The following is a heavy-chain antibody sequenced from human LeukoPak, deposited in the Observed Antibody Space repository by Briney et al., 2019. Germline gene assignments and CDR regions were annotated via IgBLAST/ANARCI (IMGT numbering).Heavy chain of an antibody. CDR3: ASWYSSGWTRSWYFDF. D-gene: IGHD6-19*01. CDR1: GGAFSGYY. V-gene: IGHV4-34*01. J-gene: IGHJ2*01. CDR2: INHSGST. Sequence: SETLSLTCAVYGGAFSGYYWSWIRQRPGKGLEWFGEINHSGSTNYNPSLKRPVTISVDTSKNQFSLKLSSVTAADPAVYYCASWYSSGWTRSWYFDFWGRGTLVTVSS.